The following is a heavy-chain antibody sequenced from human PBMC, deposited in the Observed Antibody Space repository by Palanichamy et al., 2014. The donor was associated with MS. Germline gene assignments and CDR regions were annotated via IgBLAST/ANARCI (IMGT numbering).Heavy chain of an antibody. D-gene: IGHD1-26*01. CDR2: ISGSGGST. CDR3: AKDPKWELLPSYFDY. CDR1: GFTFSSYA. Sequence: EVQLLESGGGLVQPGGSLRLSCAASGFTFSSYAMSWVRQAPGKGLEWVSAISGSGGSTFYADSVKGRFTISRDNSKNTLYLQMNSLRAEDTAVYYCAKDPKWELLPSYFDYWGQGTLVTVSS. V-gene: IGHV3-23*01. J-gene: IGHJ4*02.